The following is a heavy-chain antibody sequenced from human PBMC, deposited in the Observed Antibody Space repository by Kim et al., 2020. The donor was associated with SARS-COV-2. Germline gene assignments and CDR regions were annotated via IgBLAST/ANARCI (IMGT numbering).Heavy chain of an antibody. CDR2: ISYDGSNK. Sequence: GGSLRLSCAASGFTFSSYAMHWVRQAPGKGLEWVAVISYDGSNKYYADSVKGRFTISRDNSKNTLYLQMNSLRAEDTAVYYCAREAAAGTEYYYYYYGM. CDR1: GFTFSSYA. J-gene: IGHJ6*01. V-gene: IGHV3-30*04. CDR3: AREAAAGTEYYYYYYGM. D-gene: IGHD6-13*01.